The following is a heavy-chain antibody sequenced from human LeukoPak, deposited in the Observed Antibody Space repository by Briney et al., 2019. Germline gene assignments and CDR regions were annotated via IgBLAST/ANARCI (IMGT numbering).Heavy chain of an antibody. D-gene: IGHD1-1*01. J-gene: IGHJ4*02. Sequence: SETLSLTCTVSGGSISSSNYYWGWIRQPPGKGLECIGSVYYSGNTYYNPSLKSRVTISVDTSKNQFSLKLNSVIATDTAVYYCASEGTTFSSFDYWGQGTLVTVSS. CDR3: ASEGTTFSSFDY. V-gene: IGHV4-39*07. CDR2: VYYSGNT. CDR1: GGSISSSNYY.